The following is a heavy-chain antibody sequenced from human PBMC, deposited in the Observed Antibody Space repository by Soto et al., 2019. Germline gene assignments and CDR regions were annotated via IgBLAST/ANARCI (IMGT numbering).Heavy chain of an antibody. J-gene: IGHJ4*02. Sequence: GGSLRLSCAASGFTFSGFGMHWVRQAPGKGLEWVAIIWYDGSDKYYADSVKGRFTISRDNSKNSLYLQMNSLRAEDTAVYHCAFGNLSYYFDFWGQGTPVTVSS. CDR3: AFGNLSYYFDF. D-gene: IGHD3-16*01. CDR1: GFTFSGFG. V-gene: IGHV3-33*01. CDR2: IWYDGSDK.